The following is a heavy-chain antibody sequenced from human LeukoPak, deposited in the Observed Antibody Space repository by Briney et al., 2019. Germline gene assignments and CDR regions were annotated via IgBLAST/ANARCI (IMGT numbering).Heavy chain of an antibody. CDR3: ARHAPTGSYYYYMDV. CDR2: IYPGDSDT. D-gene: IGHD7-27*01. V-gene: IGHV5-51*01. CDR1: GCSFTSYW. J-gene: IGHJ6*03. Sequence: GESLKISCKGSGCSFTSYWIGWVRQMPGKGLEWMGIIYPGDSDTRYSPSFQGQVTISADKSISTAYLQWSSLKASDTAMYYCARHAPTGSYYYYMDVWGEGTTVTVSS.